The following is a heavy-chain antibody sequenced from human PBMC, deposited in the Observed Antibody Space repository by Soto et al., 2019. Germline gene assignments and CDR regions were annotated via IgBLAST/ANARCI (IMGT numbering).Heavy chain of an antibody. CDR2: ISAYNGTT. Sequence: SVKVSCKASGYTFTSYGISWVRQAPGHGLEWMGWISAYNGTTNYAQKLQGRVTMTTDTSTSTAYMELSSLRSGDKAVYYCARVAAAGKEDYYYGRDVWGQGTTVTVS. CDR3: ARVAAAGKEDYYYGRDV. J-gene: IGHJ6*02. V-gene: IGHV1-18*01. CDR1: GYTFTSYG. D-gene: IGHD6-13*01.